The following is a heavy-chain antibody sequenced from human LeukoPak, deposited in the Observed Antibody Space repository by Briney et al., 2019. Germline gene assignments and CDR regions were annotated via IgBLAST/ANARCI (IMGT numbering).Heavy chain of an antibody. CDR1: GFTFSNYY. CDR3: ATGVRGYNSALDY. Sequence: PGGSLRLSCAASGFTFSNYYMNWVRQAPGKGLEWVSSISSGSNYIYYADPLKGRFTISRDNAKNSLYLQMNSLRAEDTAVYYCATGVRGYNSALDYWGQGTLVTVSP. V-gene: IGHV3-21*01. J-gene: IGHJ4*02. CDR2: ISSGSNYI. D-gene: IGHD6-19*01.